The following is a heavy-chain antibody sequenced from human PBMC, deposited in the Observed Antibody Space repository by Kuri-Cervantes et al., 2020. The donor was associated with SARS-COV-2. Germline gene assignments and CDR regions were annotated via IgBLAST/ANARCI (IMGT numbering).Heavy chain of an antibody. V-gene: IGHV4-34*01. CDR1: GGSFSGYY. D-gene: IGHD6-13*01. Sequence: SETLSLTCAVYGGSFSGYYWSWIRQPPGKGLEWIGEINHSGSTNYNPSLKSRVTISVDTSKNQFSLQLNSVTPEDTAVYYCARSKSAAAGIVDYWGQGTLVTVSS. CDR3: ARSKSAAAGIVDY. J-gene: IGHJ4*02. CDR2: INHSGST.